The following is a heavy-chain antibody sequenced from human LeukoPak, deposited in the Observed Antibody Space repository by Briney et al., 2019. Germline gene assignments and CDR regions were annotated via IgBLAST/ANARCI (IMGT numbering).Heavy chain of an antibody. CDR3: AKDWGYYYGSGIFDY. D-gene: IGHD3-10*01. CDR1: GFTFSSYS. V-gene: IGHV3-21*01. Sequence: PGGSLRLSCAASGFTFSSYSMNWVRQAPGKGLEWVSSISSSSSYIYYADSVKGRFTISRDNAKNTLYLQMNSLRAEDTAVYYCAKDWGYYYGSGIFDYWGQGTLVTVSS. J-gene: IGHJ4*02. CDR2: ISSSSSYI.